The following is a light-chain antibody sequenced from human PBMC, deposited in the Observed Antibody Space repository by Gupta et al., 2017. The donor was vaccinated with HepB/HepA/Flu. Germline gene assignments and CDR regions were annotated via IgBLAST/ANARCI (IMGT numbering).Light chain of an antibody. J-gene: IGKJ2*04. CDR3: QQENNCHPMCN. CDR1: QSVSSN. Sequence: EIVMTQSPATLSVSPGERATLSCRASQSVSSNLAWYQQKPGQAPRLLIYGASTRATGIPARFSGSGDGTEFNLTISSRQSEDFEVYYCQQENNCHPMCNFGQGTKMEIK. V-gene: IGKV3-15*01. CDR2: GAS.